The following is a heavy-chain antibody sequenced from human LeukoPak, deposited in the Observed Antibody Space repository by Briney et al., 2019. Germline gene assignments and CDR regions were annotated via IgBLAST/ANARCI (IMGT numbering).Heavy chain of an antibody. CDR3: AKDRIVGRSRYFDY. D-gene: IGHD1-26*01. CDR2: ISRSSSTI. V-gene: IGHV3-48*01. J-gene: IGHJ4*02. Sequence: GGSLRLSCAASGFTFSTYSMNWVRQAPGKGLEWVSQISRSSSTIYYADSVKGRFTISRDNSKNTLFLQINSLRGEDTAVYYCAKDRIVGRSRYFDYWGQGTLVTVSS. CDR1: GFTFSTYS.